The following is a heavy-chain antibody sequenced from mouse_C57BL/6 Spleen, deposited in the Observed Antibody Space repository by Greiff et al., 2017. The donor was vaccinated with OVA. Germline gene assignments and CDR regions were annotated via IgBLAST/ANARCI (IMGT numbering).Heavy chain of an antibody. Sequence: QVQLQQPGPELVKPGASVKISCKASGYAFSSSWMNWVKQRPGKGLEWIGRIYPGDGDTNYNGKFKGKATLTADKSSSTAYMQLSSLTSEDSAVYFCARTGTEGYFDYWGQGTTLTVSS. CDR2: IYPGDGDT. J-gene: IGHJ2*01. CDR3: ARTGTEGYFDY. CDR1: GYAFSSSW. V-gene: IGHV1-82*01. D-gene: IGHD4-1*01.